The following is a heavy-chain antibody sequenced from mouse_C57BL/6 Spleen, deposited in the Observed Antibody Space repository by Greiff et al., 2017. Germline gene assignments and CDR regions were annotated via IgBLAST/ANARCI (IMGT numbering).Heavy chain of an antibody. CDR1: GYTFTSYW. J-gene: IGHJ2*01. CDR3: ARSGGSNYFDY. CDR2: IAPSDSYT. V-gene: IGHV1-50*01. Sequence: VQLQQPGAELVKPGASVKLSCKASGYTFTSYWMQWVKQRPGQGLEWIGEIAPSDSYTNYNQKFKGKATLTVDTSSSTAYMQLSSLTSEDSAVYYCARSGGSNYFDYWGQGTTLTVSS. D-gene: IGHD3-2*02.